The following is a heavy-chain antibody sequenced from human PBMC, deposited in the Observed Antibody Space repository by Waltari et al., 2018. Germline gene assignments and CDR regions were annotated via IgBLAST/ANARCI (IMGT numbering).Heavy chain of an antibody. J-gene: IGHJ4*02. CDR2: IYWNDDK. CDR1: GISLSTSGVG. CDR3: VHSPSPSLGVYYSDH. Sequence: QITLKESGPTPVKPTQTLTLTCTFSGISLSTSGVGVGWIRQPPGKALEWLAVIYWNDDKRYSPSLRSRLTITKDISKNQVVLTMTNVDPVDTATYYCVHSPSPSLGVYYSDHWGQGTLVTVSS. V-gene: IGHV2-5*01.